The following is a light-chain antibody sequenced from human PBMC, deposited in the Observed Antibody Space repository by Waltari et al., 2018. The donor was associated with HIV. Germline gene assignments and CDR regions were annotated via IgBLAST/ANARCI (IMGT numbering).Light chain of an antibody. J-gene: IGKJ4*01. V-gene: IGKV4-1*01. CDR1: QNILYTSNDKNY. CDR3: EQYYAVPPT. Sequence: DIVMTQFPDSLAVSLGERATINCTSSQNILYTSNDKNYLAWYQQKPGQPPKLLIYWASARHSGVPDRFSGGGSGTDFTLTISSLQAEDVAVYFCEQYYAVPPTFGGGTKVEIK. CDR2: WAS.